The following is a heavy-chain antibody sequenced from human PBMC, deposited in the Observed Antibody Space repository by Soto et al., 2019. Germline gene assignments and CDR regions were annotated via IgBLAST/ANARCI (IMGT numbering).Heavy chain of an antibody. V-gene: IGHV3-7*03. D-gene: IGHD1-1*01. CDR1: GFTFSSYW. CDR2: IKQDGSEK. J-gene: IGHJ4*02. CDR3: ARGYPTLRNFDY. Sequence: GGSLRLSCAASGFTFSSYWMSWVRQAPGKGLEWVANIKQDGSEKDYVDSVKGRFTISRDNAKNSLYLQMNSLRAEDPAVYYCARGYPTLRNFDYWGQGTLVTVSS.